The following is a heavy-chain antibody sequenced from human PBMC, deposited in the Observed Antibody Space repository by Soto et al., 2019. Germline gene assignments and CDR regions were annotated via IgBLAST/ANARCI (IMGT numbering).Heavy chain of an antibody. J-gene: IGHJ6*02. V-gene: IGHV1-46*01. CDR1: GYTFTSYY. CDR3: ARGDYYDSSGYYYYYGMDV. Sequence: QVQLVQSGAEVKKPGASVKVSCKASGYTFTSYYMHWVRQAPGQGLEWMGIINPSGGSPSYAQKFQGRVTMTRDTSTSTVYMELSSLRSEDTAVYYCARGDYYDSSGYYYYYGMDVWGQGTTVTVSS. D-gene: IGHD3-22*01. CDR2: INPSGGSP.